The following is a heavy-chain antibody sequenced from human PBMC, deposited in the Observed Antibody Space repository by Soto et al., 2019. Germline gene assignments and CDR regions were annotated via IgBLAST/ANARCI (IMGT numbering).Heavy chain of an antibody. D-gene: IGHD5-12*01. V-gene: IGHV3-21*01. J-gene: IGHJ4*02. CDR2: ISSSGSYI. CDR1: GFAFSSHS. CDR3: ARGQYSGYGPQDY. Sequence: GGSLRLSCAASGFAFSSHSMNWVRQAPGRGLEWVSSISSSGSYIYYADSVKGRFTISRDNAKNSLYLQMNSLRAEDTAVYYCARGQYSGYGPQDYWGQGTLVTVSS.